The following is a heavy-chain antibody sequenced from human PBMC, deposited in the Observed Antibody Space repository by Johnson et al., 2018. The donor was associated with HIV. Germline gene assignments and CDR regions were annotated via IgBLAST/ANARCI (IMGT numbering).Heavy chain of an antibody. CDR1: GFTFSSND. V-gene: IGHV3-23*04. D-gene: IGHD6-13*01. Sequence: VQLVESGGNLVKPGGSLRLSCAASGFTFSSNDMKWVRQAPGKGLEWVSPISGSDHSTYYADSVRGRFTISRDNSKNTLYLQMNSLRAEDTAVYYCARARDRSSSRDAFDIWGQGTMVTVSS. J-gene: IGHJ3*02. CDR3: ARARDRSSSRDAFDI. CDR2: ISGSDHST.